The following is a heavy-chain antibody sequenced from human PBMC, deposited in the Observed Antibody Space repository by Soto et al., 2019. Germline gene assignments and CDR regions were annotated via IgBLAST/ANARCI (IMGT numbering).Heavy chain of an antibody. CDR3: SHGYYQYFDS. CDR1: GVTLTNVW. J-gene: IGHJ4*02. D-gene: IGHD5-18*01. CDR2: KSKTDGGTA. Sequence: GGSLRLSCAVSGVTLTNVWMNWVRQAPGKGPEWVGRKSKTDGGTADYAAPVKGRFTISRDDSENTLYPQMNSLKTEDTAVYYCSHGYYQYFDSWGQGT. V-gene: IGHV3-15*07.